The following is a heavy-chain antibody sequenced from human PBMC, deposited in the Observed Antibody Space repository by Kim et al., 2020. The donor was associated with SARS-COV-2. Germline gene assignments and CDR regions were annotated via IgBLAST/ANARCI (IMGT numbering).Heavy chain of an antibody. CDR3: AKEGPPQYGAQDY. D-gene: IGHD3-10*01. Sequence: GGSLRPSCAASGFTFSSYAMSWVRQAPGMGLEWVSGISFSGSSTYYADSVKGRFTISRDNSKNTLYLQMKSLRAEDTAVYYCAKEGPPQYGAQDYWGQGTLVTVSS. CDR1: GFTFSSYA. CDR2: ISFSGSST. J-gene: IGHJ4*02. V-gene: IGHV3-23*01.